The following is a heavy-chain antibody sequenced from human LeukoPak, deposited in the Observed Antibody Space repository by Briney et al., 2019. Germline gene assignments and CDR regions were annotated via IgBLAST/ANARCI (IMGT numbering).Heavy chain of an antibody. Sequence: SETLSLTCTVSGGSISSYYWSWIRQPPGKGLEWIGYIYYSGSTNYNPSLKSRVTISVDTSKNQFSLKLSSVTAADTAVHYCASHPVQLERRSWFDPWGQGTLVTVSS. D-gene: IGHD1-1*01. V-gene: IGHV4-59*08. CDR3: ASHPVQLERRSWFDP. CDR1: GGSISSYY. CDR2: IYYSGST. J-gene: IGHJ5*02.